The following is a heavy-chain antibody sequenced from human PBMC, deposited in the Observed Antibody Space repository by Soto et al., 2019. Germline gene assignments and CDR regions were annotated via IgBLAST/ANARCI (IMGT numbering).Heavy chain of an antibody. CDR1: GYTFTSYA. CDR2: INAGNGNT. D-gene: IGHD3-3*01. J-gene: IGHJ5*02. CDR3: ARDSPSFTIFGVVTVGNWFDP. V-gene: IGHV1-3*01. Sequence: ASVKVSCKASGYTFTSYAMHWVRQAPGQRLEWMGWINAGNGNTKYSQKFQGRVTITRDTSASTAYMELSSLRSEDTAVYYCARDSPSFTIFGVVTVGNWFDPWGQGTLVTVSS.